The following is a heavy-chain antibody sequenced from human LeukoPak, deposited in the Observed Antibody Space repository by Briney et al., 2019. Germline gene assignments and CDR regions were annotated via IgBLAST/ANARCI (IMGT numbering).Heavy chain of an antibody. CDR1: GDSVSSNSAA. CDR2: TYYRSKWCN. D-gene: IGHD3-3*01. Sequence: SQTLSLTCAISGDSVSSNSAAWNWIRQSASRGLEWLGRTYYRSKWCNDYAASVKSRIAVDPDTSKNQFSLQLNSVTPEDTAVYYCARDHTLFDFWSDGCYFDYWGQGTLVTVSS. V-gene: IGHV6-1*01. J-gene: IGHJ4*02. CDR3: ARDHTLFDFWSDGCYFDY.